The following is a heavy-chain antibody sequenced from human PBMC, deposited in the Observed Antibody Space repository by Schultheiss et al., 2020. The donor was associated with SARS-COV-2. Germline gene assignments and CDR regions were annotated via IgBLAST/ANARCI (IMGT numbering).Heavy chain of an antibody. CDR2: VSGSNGNT. D-gene: IGHD7-27*01. V-gene: IGHV1-18*01. J-gene: IGHJ5*02. CDR1: GYTFASYD. CDR3: ARLAGVNWFDP. Sequence: ASVKVSCKTSGYTFASYDITWVRQAPGQGLEWMGWVSGSNGNTKYAQKFQGRVTVTTDTSTNTAYMELGSLRSDDTAVYYCARLAGVNWFDPWGQGTLGTVSS.